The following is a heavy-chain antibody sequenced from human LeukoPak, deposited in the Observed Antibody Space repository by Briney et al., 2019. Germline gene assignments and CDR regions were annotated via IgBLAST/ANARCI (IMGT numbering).Heavy chain of an antibody. Sequence: ASVKVSCKASGYTFIAYYIHWVRQAPGQGLEWMGWINPTSGVTNYAQKFQGRVTMTRDTSISTAYMELSRLTSDDTAVYYCARDRGYSSGWGVYYFDYWGQGTLVTVSS. CDR2: INPTSGVT. J-gene: IGHJ4*02. CDR1: GYTFIAYY. D-gene: IGHD6-19*01. CDR3: ARDRGYSSGWGVYYFDY. V-gene: IGHV1-2*02.